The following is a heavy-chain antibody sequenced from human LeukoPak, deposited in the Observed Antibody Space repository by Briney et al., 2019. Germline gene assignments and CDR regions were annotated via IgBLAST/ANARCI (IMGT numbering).Heavy chain of an antibody. CDR3: ARVLSGSWDWFDP. Sequence: GGSLRLSCAASGFTSSDYWMHWVRQAPGKGLEWVSRINPDGSTTTYADSVKGRFTISRDNAKNTVYLQMNSLRAEDTAVYYCARVLSGSWDWFDPWGQGTLVTVSS. V-gene: IGHV3-74*01. J-gene: IGHJ5*02. CDR1: GFTSSDYW. D-gene: IGHD3-22*01. CDR2: INPDGSTT.